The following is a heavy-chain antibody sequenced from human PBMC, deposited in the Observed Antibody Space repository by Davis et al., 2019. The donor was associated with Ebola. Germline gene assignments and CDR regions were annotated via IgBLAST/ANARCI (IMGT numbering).Heavy chain of an antibody. V-gene: IGHV4-39*01. D-gene: IGHD4-17*01. Sequence: MPSETLSLTCTVSGGSISSTSYFWGWIRQPPGKGLEWIGDISSTGATYYNPSLQSRVTMSVDTSKNQFSLKLRSVTAADTALYYCARGGSGKHGDFSHRLDGMDVWGQGTTVTVSS. CDR3: ARGGSGKHGDFSHRLDGMDV. CDR2: ISSTGAT. CDR1: GGSISSTSYF. J-gene: IGHJ6*02.